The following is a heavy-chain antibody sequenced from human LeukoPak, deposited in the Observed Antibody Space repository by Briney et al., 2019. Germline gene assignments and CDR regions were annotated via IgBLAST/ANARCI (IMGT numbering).Heavy chain of an antibody. Sequence: GXXLRLSCAASGVTFSSYAMSWVRQAPGKGLEWVSAISGSGGGTYYADSVKGRFTISRDNSKNTLYLQMNSLRAEDTAVYYCAKDLTLNAFYIWGQGTTVTAPS. CDR1: GVTFSSYA. V-gene: IGHV3-23*01. CDR2: ISGSGGGT. CDR3: AKDLTLNAFYI. D-gene: IGHD1-14*01. J-gene: IGHJ3*02.